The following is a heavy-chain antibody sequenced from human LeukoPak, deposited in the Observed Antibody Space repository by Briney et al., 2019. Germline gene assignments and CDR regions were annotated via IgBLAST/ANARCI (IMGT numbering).Heavy chain of an antibody. CDR2: IVVGSGNT. J-gene: IGHJ3*02. V-gene: IGHV1-58*02. Sequence: GASVKVSCKASGFTFTSSAMQWVRQARGQRLEWIGWIVVGSGNTNYAQKFQERVTITRDMSTSTAYMELSSLRSEDTAVYYCAAPYCGGDCYSYDAFDIWGQGTMVTVSS. CDR3: AAPYCGGDCYSYDAFDI. CDR1: GFTFTSSA. D-gene: IGHD2-21*02.